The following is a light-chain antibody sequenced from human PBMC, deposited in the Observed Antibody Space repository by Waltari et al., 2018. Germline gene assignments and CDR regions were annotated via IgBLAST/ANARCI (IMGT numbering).Light chain of an antibody. V-gene: IGKV3-20*01. CDR3: QQYDGIVVT. J-gene: IGKJ4*01. Sequence: CKASQTVSTNALSWYQQKPGQAPRVLIYSTYNRATGIPDRFSGSGSGTDFTLTINRLAPEDFAMYYCQQYDGIVVTFGGGTKVEI. CDR1: QTVSTNA. CDR2: STY.